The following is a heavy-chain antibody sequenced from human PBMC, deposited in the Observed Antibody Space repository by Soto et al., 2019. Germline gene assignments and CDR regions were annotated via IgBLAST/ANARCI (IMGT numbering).Heavy chain of an antibody. CDR1: GGSISSGGYY. Sequence: QVQLHESGPGLVKPSQTLSLTCTVSGGSISSGGYYWNWIRQHPGKGLEWIGYIYYSGNTYYNPSLKSRVTMSLDTSKNHFSLKLSSVTAADTAMYYCASANWNYGLDLWGQGTLVTVSS. V-gene: IGHV4-31*03. CDR3: ASANWNYGLDL. D-gene: IGHD1-7*01. CDR2: IYYSGNT. J-gene: IGHJ5*02.